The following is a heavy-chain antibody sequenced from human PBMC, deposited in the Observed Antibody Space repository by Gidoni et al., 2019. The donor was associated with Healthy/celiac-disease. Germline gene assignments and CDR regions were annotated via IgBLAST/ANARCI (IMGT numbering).Heavy chain of an antibody. V-gene: IGHV3-23*01. CDR3: AKGELGRWKTFDY. CDR2: ISGSGGST. J-gene: IGHJ4*02. CDR1: GFTFSSYA. Sequence: EVQPLESGGGLVQPGGSLRLSCAASGFTFSSYAMSWVRQAPGQGLEWVSAISGSGGSTYYADSVKGRFTISRDNSKNTLYLQMNSLRAEDTAVYYCAKGELGRWKTFDYWGQGTLVTVSS. D-gene: IGHD7-27*01.